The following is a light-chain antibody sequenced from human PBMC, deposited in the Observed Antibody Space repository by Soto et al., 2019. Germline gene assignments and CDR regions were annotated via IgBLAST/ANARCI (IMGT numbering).Light chain of an antibody. J-gene: IGKJ4*01. V-gene: IGKV1-39*01. CDR3: QQSYSTPLT. CDR2: AAS. Sequence: SSLSASVGDRVTITCRASQSISNFLNWYQQKPGKAPKLLIYAASSLQSGVPARFSGSESGTDFTLTISSLQPEDFATYYCQQSYSTPLTFGGGTKVDIK. CDR1: QSISNF.